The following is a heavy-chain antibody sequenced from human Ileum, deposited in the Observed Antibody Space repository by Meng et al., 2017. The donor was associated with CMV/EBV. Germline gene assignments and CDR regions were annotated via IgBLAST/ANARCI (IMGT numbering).Heavy chain of an antibody. CDR1: GFMFSNHV. J-gene: IGHJ4*02. Sequence: QWQLVGRGGDVVQPGGSLRSSCAASGFMFSNHVMHWVRQAPGKGLEWVAFIEKDGSWVEYSDSVKGRFSISRDNSKNTLYLQMNSLRADDTAVFYCAKALHGGWGPLALWGQGTLVTVSS. D-gene: IGHD6-19*01. CDR3: AKALHGGWGPLAL. CDR2: IEKDGSWV. V-gene: IGHV3-30*02.